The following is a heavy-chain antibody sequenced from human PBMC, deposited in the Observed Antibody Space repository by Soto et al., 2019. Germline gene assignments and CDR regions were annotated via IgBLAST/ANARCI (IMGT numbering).Heavy chain of an antibody. D-gene: IGHD4-17*01. V-gene: IGHV4-31*03. Sequence: QVQLQESGPGLVKPSQTLSLTCTVSGGSISSGGDYWSGIRQHSGMGLEWIGYIYYSGSTYYNPSLKSRVTISVDTSKYQFSLKLSSVTAADTAVYYCARDRYGDYSPYYYGMDVWGQGTTVTVSS. CDR1: GGSISSGGDY. CDR2: IYYSGST. CDR3: ARDRYGDYSPYYYGMDV. J-gene: IGHJ6*02.